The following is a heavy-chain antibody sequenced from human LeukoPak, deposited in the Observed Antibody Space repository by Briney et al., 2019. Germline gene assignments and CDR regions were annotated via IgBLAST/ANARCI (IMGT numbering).Heavy chain of an antibody. Sequence: SETLSVTCTVSGGSVSTSDYYWGWIRQTPGKGLEWIGDIFHNGKTNYNPSLKGRVTISIDTSNNQFSLRLPSVTAADTAVYYCARIFDSWGQGTLVTVSS. J-gene: IGHJ4*02. V-gene: IGHV4-61*08. CDR3: ARIFDS. CDR2: IFHNGKT. CDR1: GGSVSTSDYY.